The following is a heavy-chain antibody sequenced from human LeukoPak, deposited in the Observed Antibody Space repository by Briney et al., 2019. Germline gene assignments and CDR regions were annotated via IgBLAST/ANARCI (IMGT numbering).Heavy chain of an antibody. CDR3: AKDRGSSWEGGNYFDY. D-gene: IGHD6-13*01. V-gene: IGHV3-23*01. CDR2: ISDGGGST. CDR1: GFTFSNYD. Sequence: QPGGSLRLSCAASGFTFSNYDMNWVRQAPGKGLEWVSVISDGGGSTYYADSVKGRFTISRDNSKNTLYLQMNSLRAEDTAVYYCAKDRGSSWEGGNYFDYWGQGTLVTVSS. J-gene: IGHJ4*02.